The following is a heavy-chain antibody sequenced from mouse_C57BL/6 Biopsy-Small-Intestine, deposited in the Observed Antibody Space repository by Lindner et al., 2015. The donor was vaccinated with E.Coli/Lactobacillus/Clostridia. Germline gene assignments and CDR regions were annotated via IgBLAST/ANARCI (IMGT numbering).Heavy chain of an antibody. Sequence: VQLQESGAELVRPGASVTLSCKASGYTFTDYEMHWVKQTPVHGLEWIGAIDPETGGTAYNQKFRGKAILTADKSSSTAYMELRSQTSEDSAVYFCTRSGTGNLDYWGQGTTLTVSS. J-gene: IGHJ2*01. D-gene: IGHD4-1*01. CDR2: IDPETGGT. V-gene: IGHV1-15*01. CDR3: TRSGTGNLDY. CDR1: GYTFTDYE.